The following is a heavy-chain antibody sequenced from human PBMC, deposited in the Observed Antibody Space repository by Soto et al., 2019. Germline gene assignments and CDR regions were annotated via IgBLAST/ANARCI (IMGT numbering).Heavy chain of an antibody. D-gene: IGHD6-13*01. CDR2: IISSGST. V-gene: IGHV4-61*01. Sequence: QVQLQESGPGLVKPSATLSLTCSVSGGSVSSGSYYWSWIRQPPGKGLEWIGYIISSGSTDYNPSLKSRVTASVATSKNQFSLSLSSVTAADTAVYYCARQRVAAAQYVFDYWGQGTLVTVSS. CDR3: ARQRVAAAQYVFDY. CDR1: GGSVSSGSYY. J-gene: IGHJ4*02.